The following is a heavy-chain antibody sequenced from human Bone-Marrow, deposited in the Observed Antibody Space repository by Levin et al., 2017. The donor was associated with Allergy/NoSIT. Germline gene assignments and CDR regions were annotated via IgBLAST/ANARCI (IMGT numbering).Heavy chain of an antibody. CDR3: ATAGRTSGYADAFEF. CDR2: ISHDERSI. CDR1: GSMFSSFV. D-gene: IGHD3-22*01. J-gene: IGHJ3*01. Sequence: SCAVSGSMFSSFVLHWVRQAPGKGLEWVAVISHDERSIIYADSVKGRFTISKDNSKKTLYLQMNSLSDEDTAVYYCATAGRTSGYADAFEFWGQGTMVTVSS. V-gene: IGHV3-30*04.